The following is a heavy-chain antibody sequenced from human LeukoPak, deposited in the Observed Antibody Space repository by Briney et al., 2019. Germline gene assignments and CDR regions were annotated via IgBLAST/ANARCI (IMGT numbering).Heavy chain of an antibody. CDR1: GYTLTNYY. D-gene: IGHD3-16*01. V-gene: IGHV1-46*01. CDR3: AREEEGGTFDY. CDR2: IRHSGGT. J-gene: IGHJ4*01. Sequence: ASVKVSCKASGYTLTNYYMHWVRQAPGQGLEWMGIIRHSGGTIYAQKFQGRVAMTGDTSTSTVYMEPSSLRSEDTALYYCAREEEGGTFDYWGQGTLVTVSS.